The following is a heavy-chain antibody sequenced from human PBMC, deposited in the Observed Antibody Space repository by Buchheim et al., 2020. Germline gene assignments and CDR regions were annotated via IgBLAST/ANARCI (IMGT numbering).Heavy chain of an antibody. CDR3: AKGRVSDYRDNGWSFDY. D-gene: IGHD4-17*01. V-gene: IGHV3-30*18. Sequence: QVQLVESGGGVVQPGRSLRLYCAASGFTFSSYGMHWVRQAPGKGLEWEAVISYDGSNKYYADSVKGRFNISRDTSKNTLYLQMNSLRAEDTAVYYCAKGRVSDYRDNGWSFDYWGQGTL. J-gene: IGHJ4*02. CDR2: ISYDGSNK. CDR1: GFTFSSYG.